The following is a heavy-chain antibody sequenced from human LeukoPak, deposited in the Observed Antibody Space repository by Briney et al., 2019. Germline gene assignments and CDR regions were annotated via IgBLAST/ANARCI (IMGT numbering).Heavy chain of an antibody. CDR2: INHRGRT. CDR1: GGTLSGYY. D-gene: IGHD6-19*01. V-gene: IGHV4-34*01. J-gene: IGHJ4*02. CDR3: ARTYSSGWYGDF. Sequence: SETLSLTCAVYGGTLSGYYWSWIRQPPGKGLEWIGEINHRGRTNYNSSLKSRVAISVDTSKKQISLKVRSVTAADTAVYYCARTYSSGWYGDFWGQGSLVTVSS.